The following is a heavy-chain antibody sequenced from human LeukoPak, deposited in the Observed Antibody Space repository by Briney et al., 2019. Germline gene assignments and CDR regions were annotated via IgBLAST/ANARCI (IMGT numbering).Heavy chain of an antibody. D-gene: IGHD6-13*01. CDR1: GGSISSYY. CDR3: ARDWRIGSSWWIDY. Sequence: PSETLSLTCTVSGGSISSYYWSWIRQPPGKGLEWIGYIYYSGSTNYNPSLKSRVTISVDTSKNQFSPKLSSVTAADTAVYYCARDWRIGSSWWIDYWGQGTLVTVSS. CDR2: IYYSGST. V-gene: IGHV4-59*01. J-gene: IGHJ4*02.